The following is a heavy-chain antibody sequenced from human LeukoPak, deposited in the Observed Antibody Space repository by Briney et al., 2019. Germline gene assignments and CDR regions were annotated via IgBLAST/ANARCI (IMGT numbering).Heavy chain of an antibody. D-gene: IGHD6-19*01. Sequence: SQTLSLTCVVSGDSVSSKNGAWNWIRQSPSRGLEWLGRTYYRSKWYNDYAESMEGRMTISQDTSKNQYSLHLNSVTPDYTAVYYCPRDFGTTGWHTFDYWGQGTLVTVSS. J-gene: IGHJ4*02. CDR2: TYYRSKWYN. V-gene: IGHV6-1*01. CDR3: PRDFGTTGWHTFDY. CDR1: GDSVSSKNGA.